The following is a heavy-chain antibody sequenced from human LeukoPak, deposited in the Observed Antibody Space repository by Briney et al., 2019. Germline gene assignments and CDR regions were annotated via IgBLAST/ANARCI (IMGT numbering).Heavy chain of an antibody. CDR3: ERFLIWGFSYDILTGYHRGAFDI. V-gene: IGHV1-2*06. Sequence: ASVKVSCKASGYTFTGYYMHWVRQAPGQGLEWMGRINPNSGGTNYAQKFQGRVTMTRDTSISTAYMELSRLRSDDTAVYYCERFLIWGFSYDILTGYHRGAFDIWGQGTMVTVSS. D-gene: IGHD3-9*01. CDR2: INPNSGGT. J-gene: IGHJ3*02. CDR1: GYTFTGYY.